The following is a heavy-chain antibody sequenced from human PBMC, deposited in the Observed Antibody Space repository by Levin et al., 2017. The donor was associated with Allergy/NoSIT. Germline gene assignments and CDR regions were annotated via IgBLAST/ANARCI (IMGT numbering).Heavy chain of an antibody. Sequence: GASVKVSCKASGYTFTGYYMHWVRQAPGQGLEWMGWINPNSGGTNYAQKFQGWVTMTRDTSISTAYMELSRLRSDDTAVYYCARAGPGIAAAGTPWFDPWGQGTLVTVSS. J-gene: IGHJ5*02. CDR3: ARAGPGIAAAGTPWFDP. V-gene: IGHV1-2*04. CDR2: INPNSGGT. D-gene: IGHD6-13*01. CDR1: GYTFTGYY.